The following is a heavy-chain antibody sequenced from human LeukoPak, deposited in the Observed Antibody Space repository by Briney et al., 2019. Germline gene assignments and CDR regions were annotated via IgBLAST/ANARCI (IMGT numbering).Heavy chain of an antibody. Sequence: GASVKVSCKASGYTFTSYGISWVRQAPGQGLEWMGWMNPNSGNTGYAQKFQGRVTMTRNTSISTAYMELSSLRSEDTAVYYCARGIAAAGTSWFDPWGQGTLVTVSS. CDR3: ARGIAAAGTSWFDP. CDR1: GYTFTSYG. CDR2: MNPNSGNT. D-gene: IGHD6-13*01. J-gene: IGHJ5*02. V-gene: IGHV1-8*02.